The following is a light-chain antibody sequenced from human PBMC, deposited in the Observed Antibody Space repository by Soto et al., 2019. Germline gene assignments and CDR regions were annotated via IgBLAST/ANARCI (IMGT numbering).Light chain of an antibody. V-gene: IGKV4-1*01. CDR1: QSVLYSSYNKNC. J-gene: IGKJ1*01. Sequence: DIVMTQSPDSLAVSLGERATINCKSSQSVLYSSYNKNCLAWYQQKPGQPPKLLIYWASTRESGVPDRFSGSGSGTDFTLTISSLQAEDVAVYYCQQYYSTPWTFGQGTKVEIK. CDR2: WAS. CDR3: QQYYSTPWT.